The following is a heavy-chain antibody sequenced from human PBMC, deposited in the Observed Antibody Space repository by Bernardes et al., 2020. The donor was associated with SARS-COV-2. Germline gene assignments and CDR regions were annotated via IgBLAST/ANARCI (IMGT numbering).Heavy chain of an antibody. D-gene: IGHD6-13*01. J-gene: IGHJ5*02. CDR2: MNPNSGNT. V-gene: IGHV1-8*01. CDR3: ARGRGAYFSSSRNWFDP. CDR1: GYTFTSYD. Sequence: ASVKVSCKASGYTFTSYDINWVRQATGQGLEWMGWMNPNSGNTGYAQKFQGRVTMTRNTSISTAYMELSSLRSEDTAVYYCARGRGAYFSSSRNWFDPWGQGTLVTVSS.